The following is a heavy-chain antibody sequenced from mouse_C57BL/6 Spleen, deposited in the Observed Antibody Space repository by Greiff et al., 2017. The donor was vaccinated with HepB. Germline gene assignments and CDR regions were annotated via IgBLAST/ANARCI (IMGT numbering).Heavy chain of an antibody. V-gene: IGHV1-81*01. CDR3: AGTTVVAKADY. CDR1: GYTFTSYG. CDR2: IYPRSGNT. D-gene: IGHD1-1*01. J-gene: IGHJ2*01. Sequence: VKLQESGAELARPGASVKLSCKASGYTFTSYGISWVKQRTGQGLEWIGEIYPRSGNTYYNEKFKGKATLTADKSSSTAYMELRSLTSEDSAVYFCAGTTVVAKADYWGQGTTLTVSS.